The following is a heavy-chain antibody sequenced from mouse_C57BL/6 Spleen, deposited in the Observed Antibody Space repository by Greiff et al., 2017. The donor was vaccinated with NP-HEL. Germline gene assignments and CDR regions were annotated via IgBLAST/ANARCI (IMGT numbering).Heavy chain of an antibody. D-gene: IGHD2-4*01. CDR1: GYTFTDYN. CDR3: ARRYYDSTWFAY. Sequence: VQLQQSGPELVKPGASVKMSCKASGYTFTDYNMHWVKQSHGKSLEWIGYINPNNGGTSYNQKFKGKATLTVNKSSSTAYMELRSLTSEDSAVYYCARRYYDSTWFAYWGQGTLVTVSA. V-gene: IGHV1-22*01. CDR2: INPNNGGT. J-gene: IGHJ3*01.